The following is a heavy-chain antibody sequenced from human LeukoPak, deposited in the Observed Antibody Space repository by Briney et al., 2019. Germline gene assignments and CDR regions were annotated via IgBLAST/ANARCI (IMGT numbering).Heavy chain of an antibody. J-gene: IGHJ5*02. V-gene: IGHV3-53*01. D-gene: IGHD3-10*01. Sequence: GGSLRLSCAASGFTFSDYYMSWIRQAPGKGLEWVSVIYSGASTYYADSVKGRFTISRDNSKNTLYLQMNSLRAEDTAVYYCARGFSSFDPWGQGTLVTVSS. CDR1: GFTFSDYY. CDR2: IYSGAST. CDR3: ARGFSSFDP.